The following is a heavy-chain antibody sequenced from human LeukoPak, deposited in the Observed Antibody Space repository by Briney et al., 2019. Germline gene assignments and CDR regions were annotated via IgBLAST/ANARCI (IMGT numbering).Heavy chain of an antibody. CDR3: TRQNCTGGSCSYVDC. V-gene: IGHV3-73*01. CDR2: IRTKTRNYAA. CDR1: GFTFSDSY. J-gene: IGHJ4*02. Sequence: GGSLRLSCAASGFTFSDSYMHWVRQASGKGLEWVCLIRTKTRNYAATYAESVKGRFTISRDDSKNTAYLQMNSLKMEDTAVYYCTRQNCTGGSCSYVDCWGQGTLVTVSS. D-gene: IGHD2-8*02.